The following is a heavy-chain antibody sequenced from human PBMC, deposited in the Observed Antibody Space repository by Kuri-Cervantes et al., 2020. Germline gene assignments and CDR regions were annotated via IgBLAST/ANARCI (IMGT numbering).Heavy chain of an antibody. D-gene: IGHD3-3*01. CDR1: GFTFSSYG. V-gene: IGHV3-30*18. Sequence: GESLKISCAASGFTFSSYGMHWVRQAPGKGLEWVAVISYDGSNKYYADSVKGRFTISRDNSKNTLYLQMNSLRAEDTAVYYCAKDLISRFHWFDPWGQGTLVTVSS. CDR2: ISYDGSNK. J-gene: IGHJ5*02. CDR3: AKDLISRFHWFDP.